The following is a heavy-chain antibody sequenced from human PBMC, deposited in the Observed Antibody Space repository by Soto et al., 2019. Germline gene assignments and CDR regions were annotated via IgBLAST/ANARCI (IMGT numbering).Heavy chain of an antibody. D-gene: IGHD3-3*01. Sequence: SQTLSLTFAISGDSVSSNSSAWNCISQSPSRGLEWLGRTYYRSKWYNDYAVSVKSRITINPDTSKNQFSLQLRSVTPEDTAVYYCARGGDFWSGSHNYYYYGMDVWGQGTTVTVSS. V-gene: IGHV6-1*01. CDR2: TYYRSKWYN. CDR3: ARGGDFWSGSHNYYYYGMDV. CDR1: GDSVSSNSSA. J-gene: IGHJ6*02.